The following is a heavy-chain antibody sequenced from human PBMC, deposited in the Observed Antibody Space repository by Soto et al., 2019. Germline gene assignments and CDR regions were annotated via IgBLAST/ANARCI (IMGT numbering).Heavy chain of an antibody. J-gene: IGHJ5*02. V-gene: IGHV3-23*01. Sequence: LRLSCAATGFTFSSYAMSWVRQAPGKGPEWVSAISGSGGSTYYADSVKGRFTISRDNSKNTLYLQMNSLRAEDTAVYYCAKRAASSTRNNWFDPWGQGTLVTVSS. D-gene: IGHD2-2*01. CDR3: AKRAASSTRNNWFDP. CDR2: ISGSGGST. CDR1: GFTFSSYA.